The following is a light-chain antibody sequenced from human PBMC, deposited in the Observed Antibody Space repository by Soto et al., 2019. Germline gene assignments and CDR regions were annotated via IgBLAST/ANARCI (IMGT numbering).Light chain of an antibody. J-gene: IGLJ2*01. CDR3: SSYTRSSTVI. CDR1: SSDVGGYNY. V-gene: IGLV2-14*01. CDR2: GVN. Sequence: QSALTQPGSVSGSPGQSITISCTGTSSDVGGYNYVSWYQQHPGKAPKLLIYGVNNRPSGVSNRFSGSKSGNTASLTISGLQAEDDADYYCSSYTRSSTVIFGGGTQLTVL.